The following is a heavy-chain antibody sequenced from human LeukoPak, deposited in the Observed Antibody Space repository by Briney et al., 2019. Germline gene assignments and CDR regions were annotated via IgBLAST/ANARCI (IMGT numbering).Heavy chain of an antibody. CDR1: GGTFSSYA. D-gene: IGHD3-16*02. CDR3: ARGKFNDYVWGSYRYDAFDI. V-gene: IGHV1-69*13. CDR2: IIPIFVTA. Sequence: ASVKLSCKASGGTFSSYAISWERQAPGQGLEWMGGIIPIFVTANYTQKFQSRVTITADGSTITAYMEMSSLRSEDTAVYYCARGKFNDYVWGSYRYDAFDIWGQGTMVTVSS. J-gene: IGHJ3*02.